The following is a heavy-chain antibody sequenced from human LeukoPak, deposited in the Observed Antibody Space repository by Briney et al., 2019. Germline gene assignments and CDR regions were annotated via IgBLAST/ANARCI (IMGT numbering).Heavy chain of an antibody. D-gene: IGHD3-22*01. CDR3: ARVMGDYYDSSGYYRRSDVFDI. CDR1: GGSISSYY. CDR2: IYYSGST. Sequence: PSETLSHTCTVSGGSISSYYWSWIRQPPGKGLEWIGYIYYSGSTDYNPSLKSRVTISVDTSKNQFSLKLSSVTAADTAVYYCARVMGDYYDSSGYYRRSDVFDIWGQGTMLIVSS. V-gene: IGHV4-59*01. J-gene: IGHJ3*02.